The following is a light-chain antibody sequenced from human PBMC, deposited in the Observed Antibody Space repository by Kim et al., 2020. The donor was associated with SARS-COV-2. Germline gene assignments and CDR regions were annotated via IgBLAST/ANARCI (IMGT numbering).Light chain of an antibody. V-gene: IGLV1-51*01. J-gene: IGLJ3*02. Sequence: QSVLTQPPSVSAAPGQKVTISCSGSSSNIGNNFVSWYQQLPGTAPKLLIYDNTNRPSGIPDRFSGSKSGTSASLGITGLQTGDEADYYCGTWDSSLSAGVFGGGTQLTVL. CDR3: GTWDSSLSAGV. CDR1: SSNIGNNF. CDR2: DNT.